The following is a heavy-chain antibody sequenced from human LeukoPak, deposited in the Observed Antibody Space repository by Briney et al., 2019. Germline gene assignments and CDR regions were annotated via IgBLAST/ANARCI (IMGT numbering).Heavy chain of an antibody. CDR3: ARDGRLWQQPFDY. D-gene: IGHD6-13*01. CDR2: IYYSGST. Sequence: SSQTLSLTCTVSGGSISSGGYYWSWIRQPPGKGLEGIGYIYYSGSTYYNPSLKSRVTISVDTSKNQFSLKLSSVTAADTAVYYCARDGRLWQQPFDYWGQGTLVTVSS. J-gene: IGHJ4*02. CDR1: GGSISSGGYY. V-gene: IGHV4-30-4*08.